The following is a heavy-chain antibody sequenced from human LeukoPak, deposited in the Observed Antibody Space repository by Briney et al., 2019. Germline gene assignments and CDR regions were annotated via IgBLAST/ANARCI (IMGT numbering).Heavy chain of an antibody. V-gene: IGHV1-46*01. CDR3: ARDGGSNWAY. CDR2: INTSGGTT. D-gene: IGHD2/OR15-2a*01. Sequence: ASVKVSCKTSGYIFTSNYMRWVRQAPGQGLEWMGIINTSGGTTNYAQKFQGRVTMTRDTSTSTVYMELSGLISEDTAVYYCARDGGSNWAYWGQGTLVTVSS. CDR1: GYIFTSNY. J-gene: IGHJ4*02.